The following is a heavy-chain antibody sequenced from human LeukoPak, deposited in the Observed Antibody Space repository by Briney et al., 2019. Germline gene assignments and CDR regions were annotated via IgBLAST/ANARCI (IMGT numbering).Heavy chain of an antibody. Sequence: ASVKVSCKASGYTFTSYGISWVRQAPGQGLEWMGWISAYNGNTNYAQKLQGRVTMTTDTSTSTAYMELRSLRSDNTAVYYCARDPRYCSRGSCVPFDYWGQGTLVTVSS. CDR2: ISAYNGNT. V-gene: IGHV1-18*01. D-gene: IGHD2-15*01. CDR1: GYTFTSYG. CDR3: ARDPRYCSRGSCVPFDY. J-gene: IGHJ4*02.